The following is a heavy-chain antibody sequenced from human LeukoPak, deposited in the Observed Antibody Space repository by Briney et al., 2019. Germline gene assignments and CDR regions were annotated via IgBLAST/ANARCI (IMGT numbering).Heavy chain of an antibody. V-gene: IGHV1-69*04. CDR3: ARDQSPYGDYSFGY. D-gene: IGHD4-17*01. CDR2: IIPILGIA. Sequence: ASVKVSCKASGGTFSSYAVSWVRQAPGQGLEWMGRIIPILGIANYAQKFQGRVTITADKSTSTAYMELSSLRSEDTAVYYCARDQSPYGDYSFGYWGQGTPVTVSS. J-gene: IGHJ4*02. CDR1: GGTFSSYA.